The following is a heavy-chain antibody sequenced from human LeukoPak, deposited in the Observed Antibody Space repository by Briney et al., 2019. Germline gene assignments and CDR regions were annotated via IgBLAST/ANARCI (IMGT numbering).Heavy chain of an antibody. D-gene: IGHD3-22*01. CDR3: ARDAYDSSGLLRFLWFDP. CDR2: IYTSGST. V-gene: IGHV4-4*07. J-gene: IGHJ5*02. Sequence: SETLSLTCTVSGGSISIYYWSWIRHPAGKGMEWIGRIYTSGSTNYNPSLKSRVTMSVDTSKNQFSLKLSSVTAADTAVYYCARDAYDSSGLLRFLWFDPWGQGTLATVSS. CDR1: GGSISIYY.